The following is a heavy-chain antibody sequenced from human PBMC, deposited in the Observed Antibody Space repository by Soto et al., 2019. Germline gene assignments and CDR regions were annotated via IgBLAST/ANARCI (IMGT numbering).Heavy chain of an antibody. CDR2: INAANGDT. J-gene: IGHJ5*02. V-gene: IGHV1-3*01. D-gene: IGHD6-13*01. CDR1: GYTFTSYG. Sequence: ASVKVSCRAYGYTFTSYGIHRVRQAPGQRLEWMGWINAANGDTKYSPKFQGRVTITRDTSASTAYMELSSLRSEDTAVYYCVRRHVSATGIDWFDPWGQGTLVTVSS. CDR3: VRRHVSATGIDWFDP.